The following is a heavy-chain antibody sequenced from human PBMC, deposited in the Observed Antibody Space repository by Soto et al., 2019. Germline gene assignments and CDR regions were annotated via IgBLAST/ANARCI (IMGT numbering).Heavy chain of an antibody. Sequence: QVQLVQSGAEVKKPGASVKVSCKASGYTFTSYDINWVRQATGQGLEWMGWMNHNSGNTGYAQKFQGRVTMNRNTSIRTAYMELSSLRSEDTAVYYCARDGTIFGGIYGMDVWGQGTTVTVSS. J-gene: IGHJ6*02. CDR3: ARDGTIFGGIYGMDV. CDR1: GYTFTSYD. V-gene: IGHV1-8*01. D-gene: IGHD3-3*01. CDR2: MNHNSGNT.